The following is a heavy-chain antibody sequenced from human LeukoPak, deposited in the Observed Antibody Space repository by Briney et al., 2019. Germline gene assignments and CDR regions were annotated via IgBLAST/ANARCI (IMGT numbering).Heavy chain of an antibody. CDR1: GFTFSSYG. CDR3: ARDGPYYDVLTGYPPFDY. CDR2: ISYDGNNK. Sequence: GGSLRLSCAASGFTFSSYGMHWVCQAPGKGLEWVAVISYDGNNKYYADSVKGRFTISRDSSKNTLYLQMNSLRPEDTAVYYCARDGPYYDVLTGYPPFDYWGQGTLVTVSS. J-gene: IGHJ4*02. D-gene: IGHD3-9*01. V-gene: IGHV3-30*19.